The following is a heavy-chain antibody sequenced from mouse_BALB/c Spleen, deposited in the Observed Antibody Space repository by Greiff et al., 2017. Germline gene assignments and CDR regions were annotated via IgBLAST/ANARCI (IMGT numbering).Heavy chain of an antibody. CDR3: ARTRSDYAMDY. J-gene: IGHJ4*01. V-gene: IGHV14-4*02. CDR2: IDPENGDT. CDR1: GFNIKDYY. Sequence: VQLQQSGAELVRSGASVKLSCTASGFNIKDYYMHWVKQRPEQGLEWIGWIDPENGDTEYAPKFQGKATMTADTSSNTAYLQLSSLTSEDSAVYFCARTRSDYAMDYWGQGTSVTVSS.